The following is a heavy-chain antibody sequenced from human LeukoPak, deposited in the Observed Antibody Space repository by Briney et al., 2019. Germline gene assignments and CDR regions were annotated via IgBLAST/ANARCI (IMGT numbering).Heavy chain of an antibody. CDR3: VRETGFGGLFPDAFDV. CDR1: GFTFSIYG. Sequence: PGGSLRLSCAASGFTFSIYGMNWVRQAPGKGLEWVSVIYSGGNTDYAVSVKGRFAISRDFPRNTVYLQMNSLRGEDTAVYYCVRETGFGGLFPDAFDVWGQGTVVTVSS. J-gene: IGHJ3*01. CDR2: IYSGGNT. V-gene: IGHV3-53*01. D-gene: IGHD3-10*01.